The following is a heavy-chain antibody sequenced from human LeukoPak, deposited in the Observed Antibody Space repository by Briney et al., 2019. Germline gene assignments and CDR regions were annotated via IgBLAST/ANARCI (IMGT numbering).Heavy chain of an antibody. CDR1: GYTFTSYD. CDR2: MNPNSGNT. CDR3: ARGIAAAGGGYNWFDP. D-gene: IGHD6-13*01. J-gene: IGHJ5*02. Sequence: EASVKVSCKASGYTFTSYDINWVRQATGQGLEWMGWMNPNSGNTGYAQKFQGRVTMTRNTSISTAYMELSSLRSEDTAVYYCARGIAAAGGGYNWFDPWGQGTLVTVSS. V-gene: IGHV1-8*01.